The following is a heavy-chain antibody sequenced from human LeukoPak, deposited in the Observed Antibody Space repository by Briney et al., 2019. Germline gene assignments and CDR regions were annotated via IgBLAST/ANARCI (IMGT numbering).Heavy chain of an antibody. CDR3: AKDIGDSSGYYLGFDY. J-gene: IGHJ4*02. V-gene: IGHV3-7*03. Sequence: GGSLRLSCAASGFTFSSYAMSWVRQAPGKGLEWVASISDGGRAAYYGDSVRGRFTISRDDARNSLFLQMNGLRADDTAVYYCAKDIGDSSGYYLGFDYWGQGTLVTVSS. CDR1: GFTFSSYA. D-gene: IGHD3-22*01. CDR2: ISDGGRAA.